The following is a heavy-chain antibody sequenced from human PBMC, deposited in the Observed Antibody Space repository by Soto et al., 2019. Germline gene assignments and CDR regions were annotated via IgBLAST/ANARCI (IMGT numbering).Heavy chain of an antibody. CDR1: GFTFSTSV. V-gene: IGHV3-33*01. Sequence: QVSLVESGGGVVQPGRSLRLSCVVSGFTFSTSVMHWVRQAPGKGPEWVAVIWDDGDTKYYADSVKGRFTISRDNSKNTVYLQMNSLRAEVTAVYYCARDKGFYDHVWGSYRSAFDYWGRGTLVAVSS. D-gene: IGHD3-16*02. CDR2: IWDDGDTK. CDR3: ARDKGFYDHVWGSYRSAFDY. J-gene: IGHJ4*02.